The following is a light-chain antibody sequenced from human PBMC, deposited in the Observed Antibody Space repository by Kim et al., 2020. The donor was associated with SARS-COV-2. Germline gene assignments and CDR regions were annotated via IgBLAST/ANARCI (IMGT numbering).Light chain of an antibody. J-gene: IGKJ5*01. CDR2: LGS. Sequence: DIVLTQSPLSLPVTPGEPASISCRSSQSLLHSDAYNYLDWYLQKPGQSPQLLIYLGSNRASGVPDRFSGSGSGTDFTLKISIVEAEDVGVYYCMQALQTPNTFGQGTRLEIK. CDR3: MQALQTPNT. V-gene: IGKV2-28*01. CDR1: QSLLHSDAYNY.